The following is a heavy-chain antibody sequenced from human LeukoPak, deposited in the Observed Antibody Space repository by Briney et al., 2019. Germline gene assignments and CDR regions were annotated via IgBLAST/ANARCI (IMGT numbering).Heavy chain of an antibody. CDR2: IYTSGST. Sequence: SETLSLTCTVSGGSISSYYWSWIRQPAGKGLEWIGRIYTSGSTNYNPSLKSRVTMSVDTSKNQFSLKLSSVTAADTAVYYCARGNYYDSSGYLLDYWGQETLVTVSS. D-gene: IGHD3-22*01. V-gene: IGHV4-4*07. J-gene: IGHJ4*02. CDR1: GGSISSYY. CDR3: ARGNYYDSSGYLLDY.